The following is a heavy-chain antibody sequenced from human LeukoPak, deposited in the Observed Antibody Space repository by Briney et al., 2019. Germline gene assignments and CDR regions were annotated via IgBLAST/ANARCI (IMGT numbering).Heavy chain of an antibody. CDR1: GGSISSSSYY. Sequence: SETLSLTCTVSGGSISSSSYYWGWIRQPPGKGLECIGSIYYSGITYYNPSLKSRVTISVDTSKNQFSLKLNSVTAAETAVYYCARGVDTDYYYYMDVWGKGTTVTVSS. J-gene: IGHJ6*03. V-gene: IGHV4-39*07. CDR3: ARGVDTDYYYYMDV. D-gene: IGHD5-18*01. CDR2: IYYSGIT.